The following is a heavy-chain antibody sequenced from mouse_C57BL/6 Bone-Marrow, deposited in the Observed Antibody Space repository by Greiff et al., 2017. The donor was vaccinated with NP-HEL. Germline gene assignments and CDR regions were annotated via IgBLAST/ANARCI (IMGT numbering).Heavy chain of an antibody. CDR3: ARTRIGNLDY. Sequence: QVQLQQPGAELVRPGTSVKLSCKASGYTFTSYWMHWVKQRPGQGLEWIGVTDPSDSYTNYNQKFKGKATLTVDTSSSTAYMQLSSLTSEDSAVYYGARTRIGNLDYWGQGTTLTVSS. D-gene: IGHD2-1*01. CDR2: TDPSDSYT. CDR1: GYTFTSYW. J-gene: IGHJ2*01. V-gene: IGHV1-59*01.